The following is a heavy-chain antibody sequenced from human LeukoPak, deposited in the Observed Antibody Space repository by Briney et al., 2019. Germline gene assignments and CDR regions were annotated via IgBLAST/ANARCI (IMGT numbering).Heavy chain of an antibody. CDR3: ASLIVVVPAANAGPYGMDV. D-gene: IGHD2-2*01. CDR2: ISAYNGNT. Sequence: ASVKVSCKASGYTFTSYGISWVRQAPGQGLEWMGWISAYNGNTNYAQKLQGRVTMTTDTSTSTAYMELRSLRSDDTAVYYCASLIVVVPAANAGPYGMDVWGKGTTVTVSS. V-gene: IGHV1-18*04. J-gene: IGHJ6*04. CDR1: GYTFTSYG.